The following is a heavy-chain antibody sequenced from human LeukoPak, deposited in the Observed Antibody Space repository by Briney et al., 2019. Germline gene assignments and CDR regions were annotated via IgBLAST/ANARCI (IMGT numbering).Heavy chain of an antibody. J-gene: IGHJ4*02. CDR3: ARDIGQQLAQGY. CDR2: IYYSGST. V-gene: IGHV4-39*02. Sequence: SETLSLTCTVSGGSISSSSYYWGWIRQPPGKGLEWIGSIYYSGSTYYNPSLKSRVTMSVDTSKNQFSLKLSSVTAADTAVYYCARDIGQQLAQGYWGQGTLVTVSS. CDR1: GGSISSSSYY. D-gene: IGHD6-13*01.